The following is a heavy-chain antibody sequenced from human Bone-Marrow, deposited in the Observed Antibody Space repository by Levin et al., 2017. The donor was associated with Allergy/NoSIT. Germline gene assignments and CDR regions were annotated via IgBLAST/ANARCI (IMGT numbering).Heavy chain of an antibody. V-gene: IGHV5-51*01. J-gene: IGHJ4*02. CDR3: ARREAMHYRPFDY. Sequence: PGESLKISCKGSGYSFTTYWIGWVRQMPGKGLEWMGIIYPGDSDTRYSPSFQGQVIISADKSISTAYLQWSSLKASDTAMYYCARREAMHYRPFDYWGQGTLVTVSS. CDR2: IYPGDSDT. D-gene: IGHD2-2*01. CDR1: GYSFTTYW.